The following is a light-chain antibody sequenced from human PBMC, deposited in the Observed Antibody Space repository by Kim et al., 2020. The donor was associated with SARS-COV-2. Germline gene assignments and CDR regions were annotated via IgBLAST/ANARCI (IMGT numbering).Light chain of an antibody. V-gene: IGKV3-15*01. CDR2: GAS. J-gene: IGKJ4*01. CDR1: QSVSSN. Sequence: EIVMTQSPATLSVSPGESATLSCRASQSVSSNLAWYQHKVGQAPRLLIYGASTRATGIPARFSGSGSGTEFTLTISSLQSEDFAVYYCQQCNNWPPVTFGGGTKVDIK. CDR3: QQCNNWPPVT.